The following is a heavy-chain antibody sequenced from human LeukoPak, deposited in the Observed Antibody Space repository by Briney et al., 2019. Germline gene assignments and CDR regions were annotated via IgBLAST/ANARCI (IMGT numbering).Heavy chain of an antibody. Sequence: TSETLSLTCTVSGGSISSYYWSWIRQPAGKGLEWIGRIYTSGSTNYNPSLKSRVTMSVDTSKNQFSLKLSSVTAADTAVYYCARRCGGQTPYYYYYGMDVWGQGTTVTVSS. D-gene: IGHD4-23*01. V-gene: IGHV4-4*07. J-gene: IGHJ6*02. CDR2: IYTSGST. CDR3: ARRCGGQTPYYYYYGMDV. CDR1: GGSISSYY.